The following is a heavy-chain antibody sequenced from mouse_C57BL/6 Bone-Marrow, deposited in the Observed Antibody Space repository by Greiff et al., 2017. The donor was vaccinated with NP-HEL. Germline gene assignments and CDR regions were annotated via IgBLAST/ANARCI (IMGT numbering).Heavy chain of an antibody. J-gene: IGHJ4*01. CDR3: ARGDGYDVYYYAMDY. Sequence: VKLMESGAELVKPGASVKISCKASGYAFSSYWMNWVKQRPGKGLEWIGQIYPGDGDTNYNGKFKGKATLTADKSSSTAYMQLSSLTSEDSAVYFCARGDGYDVYYYAMDYWGQGTSVTVSS. CDR2: IYPGDGDT. CDR1: GYAFSSYW. V-gene: IGHV1-80*01. D-gene: IGHD2-2*01.